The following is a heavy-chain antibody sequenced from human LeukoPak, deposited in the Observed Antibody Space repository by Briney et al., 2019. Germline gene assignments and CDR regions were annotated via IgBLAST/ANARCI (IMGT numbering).Heavy chain of an antibody. CDR1: GFTFSSYG. J-gene: IGHJ6*03. CDR3: ARDRGRYYMDV. Sequence: GGSLRLSCAASGFTFSSYGMHWVRQAPGKGLEWVAFIRCDGSNKYYADSVKGRFTISRDNSKNTLYLQMNSLRAEDTAVYYCARDRGRYYMDVWGKGTTVTISS. D-gene: IGHD6-25*01. CDR2: IRCDGSNK. V-gene: IGHV3-30*02.